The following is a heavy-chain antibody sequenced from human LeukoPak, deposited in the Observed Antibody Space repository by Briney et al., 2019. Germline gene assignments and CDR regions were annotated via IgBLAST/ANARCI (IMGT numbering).Heavy chain of an antibody. CDR3: ARIGYSSSSWDY. J-gene: IGHJ4*02. D-gene: IGHD6-6*01. V-gene: IGHV3-7*01. CDR1: GFTFSRYW. Sequence: GGSLRLSCAASGFTFSRYWMSWVRQAPGKGLEWVANIKQDGSEKDYVDSVKGRITISRDNAKNSVYLQINSLRAEDTAVYYCARIGYSSSSWDYWGQGTLVTVSS. CDR2: IKQDGSEK.